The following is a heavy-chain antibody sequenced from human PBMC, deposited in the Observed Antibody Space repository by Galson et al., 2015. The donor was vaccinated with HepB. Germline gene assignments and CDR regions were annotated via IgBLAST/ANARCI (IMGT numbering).Heavy chain of an antibody. Sequence: ETLSLTCSVSGGSISRFHWTWIRQPAGKGLEWIGRIFSSGTTTYNPSLKSRVIMSVDTFRNQFSLKLRSMTAADTAVYFCARNRGGDSWDDAFDNWGQGTIVTVFS. CDR3: ARNRGGDSWDDAFDN. V-gene: IGHV4-4*07. J-gene: IGHJ3*02. CDR2: IFSSGTT. D-gene: IGHD2-21*02. CDR1: GGSISRFH.